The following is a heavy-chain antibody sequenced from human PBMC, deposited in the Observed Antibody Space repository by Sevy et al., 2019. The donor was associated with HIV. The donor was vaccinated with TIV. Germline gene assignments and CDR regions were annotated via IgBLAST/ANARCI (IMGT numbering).Heavy chain of an antibody. V-gene: IGHV4-59*01. Sequence: SETLSLTCTVSGGSISSYYWSWIRQPPGKGLEWIGYIYYSGSTNYDPSLKSRVTISVDTSKNQFSLKLSSVTAADTAVYYCARGRGSVVTPDYFDYWGQGTLVTVSS. D-gene: IGHD2-21*02. CDR2: IYYSGST. J-gene: IGHJ4*02. CDR1: GGSISSYY. CDR3: ARGRGSVVTPDYFDY.